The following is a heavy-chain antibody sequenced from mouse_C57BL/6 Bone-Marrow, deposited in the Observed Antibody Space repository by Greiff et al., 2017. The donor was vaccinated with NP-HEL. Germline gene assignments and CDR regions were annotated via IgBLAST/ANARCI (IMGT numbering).Heavy chain of an antibody. Sequence: QVQLKQPGAELVKPGASVKMSCKASGYTFTSYWITWVKQRPGQGLEWIGDIYPGSGSTNYNEKFKSKATLTVDTSSSTAYMQLSSLTSEVSAVYYCGRGPLYYGYDAWFAYWGQGTLVTVSA. CDR2: IYPGSGST. V-gene: IGHV1-55*01. D-gene: IGHD2-2*01. CDR3: GRGPLYYGYDAWFAY. CDR1: GYTFTSYW. J-gene: IGHJ3*01.